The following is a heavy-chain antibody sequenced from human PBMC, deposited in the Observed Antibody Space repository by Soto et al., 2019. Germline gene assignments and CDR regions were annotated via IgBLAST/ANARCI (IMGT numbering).Heavy chain of an antibody. CDR3: ASPRQGNYDFLSGYYALDY. Sequence: LSLTCTVSGASISSSRSYWGWVRQPPGKGLEWIVSFYYTGVTYSTYYNPSLKSRVTISVDTSKSQFSLNLRSVTAADTAVYYCASPRQGNYDFLSGYYALDYWGQGTLVTVSS. CDR2: FYYTGVT. D-gene: IGHD3-3*01. J-gene: IGHJ4*02. V-gene: IGHV4-39*01. CDR1: GASISSSRSY.